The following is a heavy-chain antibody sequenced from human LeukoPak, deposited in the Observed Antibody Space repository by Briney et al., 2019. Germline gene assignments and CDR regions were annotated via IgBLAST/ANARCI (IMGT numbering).Heavy chain of an antibody. CDR3: AKDARGPSSGYYYVLHY. J-gene: IGHJ4*02. CDR2: ISYDGSNK. D-gene: IGHD3-22*01. CDR1: GFTFSIYS. Sequence: PGGSLRLSCAASGFTFSIYSMNWVRQAPGKGLEWVAVISYDGSNKYYADSVKGRFTISRDNSKNTLYLQMNSLRAEDTAVYYCAKDARGPSSGYYYVLHYWGQGTLVTVSS. V-gene: IGHV3-30*18.